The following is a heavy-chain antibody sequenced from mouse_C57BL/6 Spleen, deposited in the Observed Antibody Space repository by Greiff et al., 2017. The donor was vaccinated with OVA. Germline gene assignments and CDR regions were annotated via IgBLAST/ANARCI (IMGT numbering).Heavy chain of an antibody. CDR2: TWSGGST. Sequence: QVQLKESGPGLVQPSQSLSITCTVSGFSLTSYGVHWVRQSPGKGLEWLGVTWSGGSTDYNAAFISRLSISKDNSKSQVFFKMNSLQADDTAIYYCARTGWLPAWFAYWGQGTLVTVSA. J-gene: IGHJ3*01. V-gene: IGHV2-2*01. CDR1: GFSLTSYG. D-gene: IGHD2-3*01. CDR3: ARTGWLPAWFAY.